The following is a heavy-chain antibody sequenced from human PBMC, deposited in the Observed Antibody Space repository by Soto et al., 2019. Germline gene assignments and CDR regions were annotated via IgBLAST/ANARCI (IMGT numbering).Heavy chain of an antibody. J-gene: IGHJ6*02. Sequence: GGSLRLSCAASGFTFSSYAMSWVRQAPGKGLEWVSAISGSGGSTYYADSVKGRFTISRDNSKNTLYLQMNSLRAEDTAVYYCAKDRDYGDYGAGWDYYYGMDVWGQGTTVTASS. CDR3: AKDRDYGDYGAGWDYYYGMDV. CDR2: ISGSGGST. D-gene: IGHD4-17*01. V-gene: IGHV3-23*01. CDR1: GFTFSSYA.